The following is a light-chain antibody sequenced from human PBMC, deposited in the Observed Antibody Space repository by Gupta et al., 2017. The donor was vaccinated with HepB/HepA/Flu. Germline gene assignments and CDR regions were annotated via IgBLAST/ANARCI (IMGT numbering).Light chain of an antibody. J-gene: IGLJ3*02. CDR2: EVT. CDR1: SSDVGNDNL. CDR3: SSYAGSSTVM. V-gene: IGLV2-23*02. Sequence: QSGLTQPASVSGSPGHSITISCPGTSSDVGNDNLVSWYQQHPGKAPKLIIYEVTERSSGVSNRFSGSKSGDTASLTISWLQTKDEADYYCSSYAGSSTVMFGGGTKVTVL.